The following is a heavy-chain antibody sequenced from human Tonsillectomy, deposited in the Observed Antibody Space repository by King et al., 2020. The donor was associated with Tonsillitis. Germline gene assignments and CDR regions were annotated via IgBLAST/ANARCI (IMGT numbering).Heavy chain of an antibody. J-gene: IGHJ4*02. CDR3: ASRGARGTSWYKN. V-gene: IGHV4-59*01. CDR1: GGSISNYH. Sequence: VQLQESGPGLVKPSETLSLTCNVSGGSISNYHWSWIRQSPGKGLEWIGYILYTGSSNYNPSLQSRVTISIDLSQSQLSLRLNYVSAADTARYYCASRGARGTSWYKNWGQGILVTVSS. D-gene: IGHD6-13*01. CDR2: ILYTGSS.